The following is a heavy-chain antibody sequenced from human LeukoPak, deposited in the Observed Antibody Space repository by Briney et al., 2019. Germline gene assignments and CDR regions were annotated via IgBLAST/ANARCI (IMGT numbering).Heavy chain of an antibody. J-gene: IGHJ4*02. Sequence: GGSLRLSCAASGFTFSSYAMTWVRQAPGKGLEWVSVISASGGSTYYADSVKGRFTISRDNSKNTLYLQMNSLRAEDTAVYYCAKVRAGPLDYWGQGTLVTVSS. V-gene: IGHV3-23*01. CDR3: AKVRAGPLDY. D-gene: IGHD3-10*01. CDR1: GFTFSSYA. CDR2: ISASGGST.